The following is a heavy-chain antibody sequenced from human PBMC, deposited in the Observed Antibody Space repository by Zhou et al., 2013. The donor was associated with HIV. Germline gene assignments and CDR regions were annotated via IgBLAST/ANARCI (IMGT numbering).Heavy chain of an antibody. CDR1: GDIFSSYA. CDR3: ARGGKYQLEYLDY. V-gene: IGHV1-69*05. Sequence: QVQLVQSGTEVKKPGSSVKVSCKASGDIFSSYAISWVRQAPGQGLEWMGGIIPMFGTSNYAQKFQGRVTITTDESTSTVYMELSSLRSEDTAVYFCARGGKYQLEYLDYWGQGTLVTVST. CDR2: IIPMFGTS. J-gene: IGHJ4*02. D-gene: IGHD2-2*01.